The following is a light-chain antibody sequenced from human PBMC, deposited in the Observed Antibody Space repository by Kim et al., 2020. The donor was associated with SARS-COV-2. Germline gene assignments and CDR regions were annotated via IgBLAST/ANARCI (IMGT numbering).Light chain of an antibody. CDR2: DAS. J-gene: IGKJ4*01. V-gene: IGKV1-9*01. CDR1: QGISSY. CDR3: QQLNSYPLT. Sequence: DIQLTQSPSFLSAPVGDRVTITCRASQGISSYLAWYQQKPGKAPKLLIYDASTLQSGVPSRFSGSGSGTEFTLTISSLQPEDFATYYCQQLNSYPLTFGGGTKVDIK.